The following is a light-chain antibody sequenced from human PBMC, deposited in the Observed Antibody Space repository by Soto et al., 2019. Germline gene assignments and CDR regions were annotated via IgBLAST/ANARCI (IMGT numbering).Light chain of an antibody. CDR1: QSISRY. J-gene: IGKJ2*01. CDR3: QQYNSYLMYT. Sequence: DIQMTQSPSSLSASVGDRITITCRASQSISRYLNWYQHKPGKAPKLLINAASSLERGVPSRFSGGGSGTDFTLNISSLQPDDFATYYCQQYNSYLMYTFGQGTKLEIK. V-gene: IGKV1-39*01. CDR2: AAS.